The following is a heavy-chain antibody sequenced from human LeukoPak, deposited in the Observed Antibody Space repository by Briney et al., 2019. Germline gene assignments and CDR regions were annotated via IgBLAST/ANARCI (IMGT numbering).Heavy chain of an antibody. CDR2: VSDNGDST. Sequence: GGSLRLSCSGSGFTFSTYAIHWVRQAPGKGLEYVSAVSDNGDSTYHADSVKGRFTISRDNSKNTVSLQMSSLRAEDTAVYYCVKGLHDIVTGYFDAFDIWGQGTMVTVSS. V-gene: IGHV3-64D*09. J-gene: IGHJ3*02. D-gene: IGHD3-9*01. CDR1: GFTFSTYA. CDR3: VKGLHDIVTGYFDAFDI.